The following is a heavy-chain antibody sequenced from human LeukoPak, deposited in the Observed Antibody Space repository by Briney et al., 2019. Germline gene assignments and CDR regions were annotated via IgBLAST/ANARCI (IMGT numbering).Heavy chain of an antibody. J-gene: IGHJ4*02. V-gene: IGHV1-8*01. Sequence: GASVKVSCKASGYTFTSYDINWVRQAPGQGLERMGWMNPNSGNTAYAQKFQGRVTMTRNTSISTAYMELSSLRSEDTAVYCCARVICSSTSCFDLFDYWGQGTLVTVSS. CDR3: ARVICSSTSCFDLFDY. CDR2: MNPNSGNT. CDR1: GYTFTSYD. D-gene: IGHD2-2*01.